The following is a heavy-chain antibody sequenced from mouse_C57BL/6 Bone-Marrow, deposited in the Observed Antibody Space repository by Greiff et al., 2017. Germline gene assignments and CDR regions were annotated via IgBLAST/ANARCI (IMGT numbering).Heavy chain of an antibody. V-gene: IGHV1-4*01. CDR3: ARGNYYGSSPFAY. Sequence: VKLQESGAELARPGASVKMSCKASGYTFTSYTMHWVKQRPGQGLEWIGYINPSSGYTKYNQKFKDKATLTADKSSSTAYMQLSSLTSEDSAVYYCARGNYYGSSPFAYWGQGTLVTVSA. CDR1: GYTFTSYT. J-gene: IGHJ3*01. CDR2: INPSSGYT. D-gene: IGHD1-1*01.